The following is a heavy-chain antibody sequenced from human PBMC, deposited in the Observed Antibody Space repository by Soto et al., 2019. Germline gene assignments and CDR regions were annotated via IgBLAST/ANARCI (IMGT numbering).Heavy chain of an antibody. Sequence: GASVKVSCKASGYIFTSYGISWVRQAPGQGLEWMGWISGYNGNTNYALKLQGRVTMTTDTSTYTAYMELSTLRSDDTAVYYCARDFGDSSGHFDYWGQGTPVTVSS. CDR3: ARDFGDSSGHFDY. CDR2: ISGYNGNT. V-gene: IGHV1-18*01. J-gene: IGHJ4*02. D-gene: IGHD3-22*01. CDR1: GYIFTSYG.